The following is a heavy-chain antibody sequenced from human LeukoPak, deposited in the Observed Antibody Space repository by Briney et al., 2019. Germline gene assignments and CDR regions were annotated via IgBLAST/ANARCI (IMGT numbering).Heavy chain of an antibody. V-gene: IGHV1-18*01. CDR2: ISGYNGNT. CDR1: GYTFTSYG. D-gene: IGHD3-10*01. CDR3: ARDYYGSGRNFDY. J-gene: IGHJ4*02. Sequence: ASVKVSCKASGYTFTSYGITWVRQAPGQGLEWMGWISGYNGNTDYAQKFQGRVTMTTDTSTSTAYVELRSLRFDDTAVYYCARDYYGSGRNFDYWGQGTLVTVSS.